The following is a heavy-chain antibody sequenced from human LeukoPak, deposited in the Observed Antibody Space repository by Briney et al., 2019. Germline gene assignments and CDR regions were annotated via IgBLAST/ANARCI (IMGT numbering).Heavy chain of an antibody. CDR3: ARGYSGRRSGCYFDY. CDR2: INHSGRT. D-gene: IGHD1-26*01. CDR1: GGSFRRYY. V-gene: IGHV4-34*01. Sequence: EPSETLSLTCAVYGGSFRRYYWSWIRQPPGKGLEWIGEINHSGRTNYNPSLKSQPTTSVDTAKNQFSLKLRSVTAADPAVYYCARGYSGRRSGCYFDYWGQGSLVTVSS. J-gene: IGHJ4*02.